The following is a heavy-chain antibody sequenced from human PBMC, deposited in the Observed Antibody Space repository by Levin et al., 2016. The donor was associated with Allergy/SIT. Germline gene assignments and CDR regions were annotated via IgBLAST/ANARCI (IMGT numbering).Heavy chain of an antibody. CDR1: GFTFSSYG. CDR2: ISYDGSNK. V-gene: IGHV3-30*18. Sequence: GGSLRLSCAASGFTFSSYGMHWVRQAPGKGLEWVAVISYDGSNKYYADSVKGRFTISRDNSKNTLYLQMNSLRAEDTAVYYCAKDRRQESSSSVTDYWGQGTLVTVSS. J-gene: IGHJ4*02. D-gene: IGHD6-13*01. CDR3: AKDRRQESSSSVTDY.